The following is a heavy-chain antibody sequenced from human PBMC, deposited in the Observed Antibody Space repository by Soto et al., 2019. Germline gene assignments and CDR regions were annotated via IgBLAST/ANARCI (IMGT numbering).Heavy chain of an antibody. J-gene: IGHJ4*02. V-gene: IGHV3-30*18. CDR3: GKAGGSELRYFDWPEVGV. D-gene: IGHD3-9*01. CDR2: VTYDSSEK. Sequence: QVHVVESGGGVVQPGTSLRLSCTASGFSFFNYGFAWIRQAPGKGLEWVAVVTYDSSEKYDADSVKGRFTISRDNSKNTVYLQMDSLQHNDSALYYCGKAGGSELRYFDWPEVGVWGQGTLVTVSS. CDR1: GFSFFNYG.